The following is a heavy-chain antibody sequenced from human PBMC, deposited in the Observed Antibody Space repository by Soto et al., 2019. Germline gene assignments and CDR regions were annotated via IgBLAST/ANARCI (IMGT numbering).Heavy chain of an antibody. V-gene: IGHV4-4*02. CDR2: IYPGGST. Sequence: QVQLQESCPGLVKPSGTLSLTCAVSGASSSGTNWWASVRQPPGKGLEWIGEIYPGGSTSDNPSLKSRVRISGDTSKNQVALNLNFVTAADTAAYYCASGYSGYDYRVDYWGQGTLVTVSS. D-gene: IGHD5-12*01. J-gene: IGHJ4*02. CDR1: GASSSGTNW. CDR3: ASGYSGYDYRVDY.